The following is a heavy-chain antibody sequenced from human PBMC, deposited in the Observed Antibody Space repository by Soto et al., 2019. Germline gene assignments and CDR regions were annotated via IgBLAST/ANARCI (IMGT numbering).Heavy chain of an antibody. V-gene: IGHV1-69*02. D-gene: IGHD6-19*01. CDR3: ARAVAVAGMVDNWFDP. CDR2: IIPILGIA. J-gene: IGHJ5*02. Sequence: QVQLVQSGAEVKKPGSSVKVSCKASGGTFSSYTISWVRQAPGQGLEWMGRIIPILGIANYAQKFQGRVTITADKSTSTAYMELSSLRSEDTAVYYCARAVAVAGMVDNWFDPWGQGTLVTVSS. CDR1: GGTFSSYT.